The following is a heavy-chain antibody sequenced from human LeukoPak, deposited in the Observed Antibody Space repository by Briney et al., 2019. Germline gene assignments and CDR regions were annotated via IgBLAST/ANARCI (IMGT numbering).Heavy chain of an antibody. Sequence: PGGSLRLSCAASGFTFNTHAMHWVRQAPGKGLEWVAVISYDGRHKYYADSLKGRFTISRDNSKNTVCLQMSSLRAEDTAVYYCARPYSSNYDILTAYSTGFDYWGQGTLVTVSS. D-gene: IGHD3-9*01. CDR1: GFTFNTHA. J-gene: IGHJ4*02. CDR2: ISYDGRHK. CDR3: ARPYSSNYDILTAYSTGFDY. V-gene: IGHV3-30*15.